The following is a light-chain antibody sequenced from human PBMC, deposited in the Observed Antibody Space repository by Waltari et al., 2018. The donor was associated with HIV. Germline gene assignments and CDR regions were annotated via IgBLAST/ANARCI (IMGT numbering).Light chain of an antibody. CDR2: GAS. CDR3: QQYYNWPPWT. Sequence: ELVLTPSPATLSVSPGVRATLSCRAGHGVSSILAWNQQRPGQAPRLLIDGASTRAAGIPGRFRGSGSGTEFTLTSSSLQSEDFALYYCQQYYNWPPWTFGQGTKVEIK. J-gene: IGKJ1*01. CDR1: HGVSSI. V-gene: IGKV3-15*01.